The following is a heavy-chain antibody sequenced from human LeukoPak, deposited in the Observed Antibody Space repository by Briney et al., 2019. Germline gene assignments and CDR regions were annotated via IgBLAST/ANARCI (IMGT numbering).Heavy chain of an antibody. D-gene: IGHD5-18*01. CDR2: INHSGST. J-gene: IGHJ5*02. CDR1: GGSFSGYY. CDR3: ARAPNTNDSSWFDP. V-gene: IGHV4-34*01. Sequence: SETLSLTCAVYGGSFSGYYWSWIRQPLGKGLEWIGEINHSGSTNYNPSLKSRVTISVDTSKNQFSLELSSVTAADTAVYYCARAPNTNDSSWFDPWGQGTLVTVSS.